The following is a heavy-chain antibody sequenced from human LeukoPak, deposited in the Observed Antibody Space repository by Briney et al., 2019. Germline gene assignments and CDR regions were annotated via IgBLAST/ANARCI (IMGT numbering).Heavy chain of an antibody. CDR3: ARERDYYYYGMDV. V-gene: IGHV1-69*02. CDR1: GGTFSSYT. CDR2: IIPILGIA. J-gene: IGHJ6*02. Sequence: GASVKVSCKASGGTFSSYTISWVRQAPGQGLEWMGRIIPILGIANYAQKFQGRVTITADKSTSTAYVELSSLRSEDTAVYYCARERDYYYYGMDVWGQGTTVTVSS.